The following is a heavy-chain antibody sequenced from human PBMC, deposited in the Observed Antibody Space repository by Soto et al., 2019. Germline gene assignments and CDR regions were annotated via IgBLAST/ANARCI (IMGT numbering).Heavy chain of an antibody. CDR3: AKRFIRHGTRQTGTTFPFDY. D-gene: IGHD1-7*01. CDR1: GFTFSSYA. Sequence: GGSLRLSCAASGFTFSSYAMSWVRQAPGKGLEWVSAISGSGGSTYYADSVKGRFTISRDNSKNTLYLQMNSLRAEDTAVYYCAKRFIRHGTRQTGTTFPFDYWGQGTLVTVSS. CDR2: ISGSGGST. J-gene: IGHJ4*02. V-gene: IGHV3-23*01.